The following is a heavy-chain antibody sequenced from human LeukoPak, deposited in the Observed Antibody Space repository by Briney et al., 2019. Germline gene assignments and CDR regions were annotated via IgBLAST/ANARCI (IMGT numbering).Heavy chain of an antibody. J-gene: IGHJ4*02. V-gene: IGHV4-59*12. CDR1: GGSISSYY. D-gene: IGHD6-13*01. Sequence: SETLSLTCSVSGGSISSYYWSWIRQPAGKGLEWIGYIYYSGSTNYNPSLKSRVTISVDTSKNQFSLKLSSVTAADTAVYYCARSSSSWASPLDYWGQGTLVTVSS. CDR3: ARSSSSWASPLDY. CDR2: IYYSGST.